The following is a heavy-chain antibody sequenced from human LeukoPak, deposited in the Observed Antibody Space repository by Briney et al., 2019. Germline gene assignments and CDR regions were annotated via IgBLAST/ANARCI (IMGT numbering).Heavy chain of an antibody. J-gene: IGHJ2*01. Sequence: SETLSLTCTVSGGSISSYYWSWIRRPPGKGLEWIGYIYYSGSTNYNPSLKSRVTISVDTSKNQFSLKLSSVTAADTAVYYCARGLPRYDFWSGQRPNWYFDLWGRGTLVTVSS. CDR3: ARGLPRYDFWSGQRPNWYFDL. CDR2: IYYSGST. CDR1: GGSISSYY. V-gene: IGHV4-59*12. D-gene: IGHD3-3*01.